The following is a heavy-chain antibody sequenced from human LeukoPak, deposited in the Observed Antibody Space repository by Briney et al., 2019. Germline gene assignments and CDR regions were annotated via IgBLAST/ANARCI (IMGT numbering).Heavy chain of an antibody. J-gene: IGHJ4*02. Sequence: GRSLRLSCAASGFTFSSYAMHWVRQAPGKGLKWVAVISYDGSNKYYADSVKGRFTISRDNSKNTLYLQMNSLRAEDTAVYYCARALPRYRERGSLDYWGQGTLVTVSP. CDR2: ISYDGSNK. V-gene: IGHV3-30*04. D-gene: IGHD1-1*01. CDR1: GFTFSSYA. CDR3: ARALPRYRERGSLDY.